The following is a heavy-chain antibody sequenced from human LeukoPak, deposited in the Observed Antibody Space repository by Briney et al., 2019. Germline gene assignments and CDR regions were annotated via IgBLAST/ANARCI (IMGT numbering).Heavy chain of an antibody. CDR1: GGTFSSYA. V-gene: IGHV1-69*04. Sequence: ASVKVSCKASGGTFSSYAISWVRQAPGQGLEWMGRIIPILGIANYAQKFQGRVTITADKSTSAAYMELSSLRSEDTAVYYCARGVHRRGGSYGDFDYWGQGTLVTVSS. CDR3: ARGVHRRGGSYGDFDY. D-gene: IGHD1-26*01. CDR2: IIPILGIA. J-gene: IGHJ4*02.